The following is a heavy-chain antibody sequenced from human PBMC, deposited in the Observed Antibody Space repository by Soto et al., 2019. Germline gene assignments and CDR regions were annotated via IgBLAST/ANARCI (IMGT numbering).Heavy chain of an antibody. V-gene: IGHV5-51*01. CDR3: ARQLGHPLYCSSTSCYDWFDP. Sequence: PGESLKISCKGSGYSFTSYWIGWVRQMPGKGLEWMGIIYPGDSDTRYSPSFQGQVTISADKSISTAYLQWSSLKASDTAMYYCARQLGHPLYCSSTSCYDWFDPWGQGTLVTVSS. J-gene: IGHJ5*02. CDR1: GYSFTSYW. D-gene: IGHD2-2*01. CDR2: IYPGDSDT.